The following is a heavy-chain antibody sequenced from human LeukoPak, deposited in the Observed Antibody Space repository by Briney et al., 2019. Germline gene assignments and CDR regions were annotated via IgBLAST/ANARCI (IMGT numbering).Heavy chain of an antibody. D-gene: IGHD2-15*01. Sequence: GRSLRLSCAASGFTFSSYGMHWVRQAPGKGLEWVAVISYDGSNKYYADSVKGRFTISRDNSKNTLYLQMNSLRDEDTAVYYCARGHAYCSGGSCPKLDYWGQGTLVTVSS. CDR3: ARGHAYCSGGSCPKLDY. V-gene: IGHV3-30*03. CDR2: ISYDGSNK. J-gene: IGHJ4*02. CDR1: GFTFSSYG.